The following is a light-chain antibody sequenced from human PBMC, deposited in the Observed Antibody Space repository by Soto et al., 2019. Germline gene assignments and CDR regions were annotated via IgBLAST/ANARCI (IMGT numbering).Light chain of an antibody. V-gene: IGKV3-20*01. J-gene: IGKJ4*01. CDR2: RAS. CDR1: QSVSTNY. CDR3: QQYGSSPLT. Sequence: EIVLTQSPGTLSLSPGERATLSCRASQSVSTNYLAWYQQKPGQAPKVLIYRASSRATGVPDRFSGSGSGTDFTLTITRLEPEDFAVYYCQQYGSSPLTFCGGPRWISN.